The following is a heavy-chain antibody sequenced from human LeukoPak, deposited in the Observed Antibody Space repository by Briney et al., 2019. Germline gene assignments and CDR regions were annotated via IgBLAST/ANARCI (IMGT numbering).Heavy chain of an antibody. D-gene: IGHD5-12*01. CDR1: GYSISSGYY. CDR3: AGSGRGPYYFDY. V-gene: IGHV4-38-2*02. J-gene: IGHJ4*02. CDR2: IYHSGST. Sequence: SETLSLTCTVSGYSISSGYYWGWIRQPPGKGLEWIGSIYHSGSTYYNPSLKSRVTISVDTSKNQFSLKLSSVTAADTAVYYCAGSGRGPYYFDYWGQGTLVTVSS.